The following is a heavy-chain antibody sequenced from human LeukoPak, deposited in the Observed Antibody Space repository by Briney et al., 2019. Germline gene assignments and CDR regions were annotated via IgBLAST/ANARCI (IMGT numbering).Heavy chain of an antibody. CDR2: INHSGNT. CDR3: AREQGSGRFDY. D-gene: IGHD6-19*01. Sequence: PSETLSLTCAVYGGSFSGYYWSWIRQPPGKGLEWIGEINHSGNTIYNPSLKSRVTISVDTSKNQFSLKLSSVTAADTAVYYCAREQGSGRFDYWGQGTLVTVSS. J-gene: IGHJ4*02. V-gene: IGHV4-34*01. CDR1: GGSFSGYY.